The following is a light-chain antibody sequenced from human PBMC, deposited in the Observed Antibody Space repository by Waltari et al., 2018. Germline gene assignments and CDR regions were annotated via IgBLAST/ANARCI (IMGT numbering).Light chain of an antibody. J-gene: IGLJ2*01. CDR2: NNF. CDR1: NSNIGRNT. Sequence: QSVLTQPPSASGTPRQRVTISCSGSNSNIGRNTVTWYQQFPGAAPTLLVYNNFQRPSGVPDRFSASKSGTSASLAILGVRPEDEADYYCATWDDRLNGPVFGGGTKLTVL. CDR3: ATWDDRLNGPV. V-gene: IGLV1-44*01.